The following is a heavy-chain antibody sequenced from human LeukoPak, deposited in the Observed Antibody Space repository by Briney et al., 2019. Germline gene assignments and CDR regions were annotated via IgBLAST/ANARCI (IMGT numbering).Heavy chain of an antibody. CDR2: INQDGRTK. CDR3: ARDDVGALDY. J-gene: IGHJ4*02. D-gene: IGHD3-10*01. CDR1: GSTFRNYW. Sequence: GGSLRLSCVASGSTFRNYWMAWVRQAPGKGPEWVANINQDGRTKQYVDSVKGLLTISRDNAKNSLYLQMNSLRVEDTAVYYCARDDVGALDYWGQGILVTVSS. V-gene: IGHV3-7*01.